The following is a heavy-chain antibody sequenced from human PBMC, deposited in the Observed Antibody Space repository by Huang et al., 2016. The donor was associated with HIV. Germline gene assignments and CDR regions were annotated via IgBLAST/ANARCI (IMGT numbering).Heavy chain of an antibody. CDR1: TVTFSAYW. CDR2: IRKDGSEK. V-gene: IGHV3-7*01. Sequence: LVESGGGLVRPGGSLRLSCAGPTVTFSAYWMPGVRQSPGQGLEWVARIRKDGSEKHYVDSVEGRFNISRDNGKKLLFLEMRSLGVDDTAVYFCATKADAMDVWGQGTTVIVSS. CDR3: ATKADAMDV. J-gene: IGHJ6*02. D-gene: IGHD2-8*01.